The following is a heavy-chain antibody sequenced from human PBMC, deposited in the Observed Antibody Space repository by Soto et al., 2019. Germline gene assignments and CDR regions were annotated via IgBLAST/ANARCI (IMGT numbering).Heavy chain of an antibody. CDR1: GGSIISRIYH. D-gene: IGHD1-1*01. CDR3: AGTTHAINY. J-gene: IGHJ4*02. V-gene: IGHV4-39*01. Sequence: PSETLSLTCTVSGGSIISRIYHWGWIRQPPGKGLEWVASIHYSGDTYYNPSLKRRVSISVDTSKNEFSLKLSSVTAEDTAVYYCAGTTHAINYWGQGNLVTV. CDR2: IHYSGDT.